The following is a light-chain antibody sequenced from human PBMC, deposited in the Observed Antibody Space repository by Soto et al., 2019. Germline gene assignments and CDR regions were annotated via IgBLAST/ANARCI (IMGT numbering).Light chain of an antibody. CDR1: QSLLHSNGYNY. CDR3: MQALQTHRT. Sequence: EIVLTQSPLSLPVTPGEPASISCRSSQSLLHSNGYNYLDWYLQKPGQSPQLLIYLGSNRASGVPDRFSGSGSGTDSTLKISRVKAEDVGVYYCMQALQTHRTFGQGTKV. CDR2: LGS. J-gene: IGKJ1*01. V-gene: IGKV2-28*01.